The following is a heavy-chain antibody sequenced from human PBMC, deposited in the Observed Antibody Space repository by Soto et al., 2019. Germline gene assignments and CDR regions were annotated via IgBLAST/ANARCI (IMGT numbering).Heavy chain of an antibody. CDR1: GGSFSGYY. CDR2: INHSGST. D-gene: IGHD1-26*01. CDR3: GLLGGSYSLDY. V-gene: IGHV4-34*01. J-gene: IGHJ4*02. Sequence: QVQLQQWGAGLLKPSETLSLTCAVYGGSFSGYYWSWIRQPPGKGLEWIGEINHSGSTNYNPSIKSRVTISVDTSKNQFSLKLSSVTAADTAVYYCGLLGGSYSLDYWGQGTLVTVSS.